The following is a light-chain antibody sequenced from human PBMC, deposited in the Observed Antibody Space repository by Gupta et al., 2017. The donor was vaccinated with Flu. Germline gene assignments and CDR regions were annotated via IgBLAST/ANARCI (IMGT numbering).Light chain of an antibody. V-gene: IGKV3-15*01. CDR2: GAS. Sequence: EMVMSQSPGTLSVSPGERATLSCRASQRIVSNLAWYPQRPGQAPRLLIYGASTRSINIPDRFSDSGSGTEFTLTISSLQSEDFAVYYCQQYYDLPRTFGQGTKVEIK. J-gene: IGKJ1*01. CDR1: QRIVSN. CDR3: QQYYDLPRT.